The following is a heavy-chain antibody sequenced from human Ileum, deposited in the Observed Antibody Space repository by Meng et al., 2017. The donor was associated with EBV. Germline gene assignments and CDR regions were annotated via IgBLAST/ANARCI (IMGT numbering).Heavy chain of an antibody. J-gene: IGHJ4*01. CDR3: AREKPSTYFFDY. CDR1: GYTFTNYF. Sequence: QVQLGQSGSELKTPGASVRVSCKASGYTFTNYFIHWVRQAPGQGLEWMGNIDPSGGGTPYAQNFQGRFSMTRDTSTNTVYMELSSLRSEDTALYYCAREKPSTYFFDYWGHGPLGTVAS. V-gene: IGHV1-46*01. CDR2: IDPSGGGT.